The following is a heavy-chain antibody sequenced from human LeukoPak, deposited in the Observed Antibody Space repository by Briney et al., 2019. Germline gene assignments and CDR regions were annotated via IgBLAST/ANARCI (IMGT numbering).Heavy chain of an antibody. J-gene: IGHJ4*02. CDR3: AKDRGVAAAGDYFDY. CDR1: GFTFSSYG. Sequence: GGSLRLSCAASGFTFSSYGMHWVRQAPGKGLEWVAFIRYDGSNKYYADSVKGRFTISRDDSKNTLYLQMNRLRAEDTAVYYCAKDRGVAAAGDYFDYWGQGTLVTVSS. D-gene: IGHD6-13*01. V-gene: IGHV3-30*02. CDR2: IRYDGSNK.